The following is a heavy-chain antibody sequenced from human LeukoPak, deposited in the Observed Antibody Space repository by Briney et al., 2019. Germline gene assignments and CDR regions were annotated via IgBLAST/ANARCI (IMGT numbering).Heavy chain of an antibody. CDR2: IIPILGIA. CDR1: GGTFSSYA. J-gene: IGHJ5*02. Sequence: GASVKVSCKASGGTFSSYAISWVRQAPGQGLEWMGRIIPILGIANYAQKFQGRVTITVDKSTSTAYMELSSLRSEDTAVYYCARADVVVPAAMGYNWFDPWGQGTLVTVSS. D-gene: IGHD2-2*01. V-gene: IGHV1-69*04. CDR3: ARADVVVPAAMGYNWFDP.